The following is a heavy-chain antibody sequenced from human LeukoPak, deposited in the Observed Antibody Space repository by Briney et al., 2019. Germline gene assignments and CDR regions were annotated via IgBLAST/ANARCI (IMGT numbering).Heavy chain of an antibody. J-gene: IGHJ1*01. CDR2: IGYDGTKK. CDR3: VKDFSSPYPPVDFQH. Sequence: PGGSLRLSCAASGFIFRTYGIHWVRQAPGKGLQWVAFIGYDGTKKSYADSVKGRFTISRDNSKNMVDLQMNSLRVEDMARYYCVKDFSSPYPPVDFQHWGRGTLVTVSS. V-gene: IGHV3-30*02. D-gene: IGHD1-14*01. CDR1: GFIFRTYG.